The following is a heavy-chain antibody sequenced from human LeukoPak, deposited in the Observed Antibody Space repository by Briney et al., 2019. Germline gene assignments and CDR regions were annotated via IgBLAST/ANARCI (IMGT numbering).Heavy chain of an antibody. CDR3: ARAYSPPYYGFWSGYYTGFDY. Sequence: ASVKVSCKASGYTFTSYGISWVRQAPGQGLEWMGWISAYNGNTNYAQKLQGRVTMTTDTSTSTAYMELRSLRSDDTAVYYCARAYSPPYYGFWSGYYTGFDYWGQGTLVTVSS. CDR1: GYTFTSYG. D-gene: IGHD3-3*01. J-gene: IGHJ4*02. CDR2: ISAYNGNT. V-gene: IGHV1-18*01.